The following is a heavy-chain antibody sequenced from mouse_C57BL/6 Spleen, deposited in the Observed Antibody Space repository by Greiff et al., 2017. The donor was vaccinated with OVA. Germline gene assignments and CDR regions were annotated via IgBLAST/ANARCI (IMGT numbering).Heavy chain of an antibody. V-gene: IGHV1-42*01. CDR2: INPSTGGT. D-gene: IGHD1-1*01. J-gene: IGHJ4*01. CDR1: GYSFTGYY. CDR3: ARSLTITTRAMDY. Sequence: EVKLLESGPELVKPGASVKISCKASGYSFTGYYMNWVKQSPEKSLEWIGEINPSTGGTTYNQKFKAKATLSVDKSSSTAYMQLKSLTSEDSAVYYCARSLTITTRAMDYWGQGTSVTVSS.